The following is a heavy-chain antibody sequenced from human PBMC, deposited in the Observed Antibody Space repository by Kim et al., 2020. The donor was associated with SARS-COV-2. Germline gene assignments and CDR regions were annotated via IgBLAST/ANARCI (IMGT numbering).Heavy chain of an antibody. Sequence: SETLSLTCTVSGGSISSGGYYWSWIRQHPGKGLEWIGYIYYSGSTYYNPSLKSRVTISVDTSKNQFSLKLSSVTAADTAVYYCARSPDWGGRYFDWLLPQDYYYGMDVWGQGTTVTVSS. CDR2: IYYSGST. CDR1: GGSISSGGYY. V-gene: IGHV4-31*03. CDR3: ARSPDWGGRYFDWLLPQDYYYGMDV. J-gene: IGHJ6*02. D-gene: IGHD3-9*01.